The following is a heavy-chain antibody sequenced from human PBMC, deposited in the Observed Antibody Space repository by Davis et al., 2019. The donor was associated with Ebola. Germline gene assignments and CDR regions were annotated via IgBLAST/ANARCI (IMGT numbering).Heavy chain of an antibody. Sequence: GGSLRLSCAASGFTFSSYEMNWVRQAPGKGLEWISSISPSGSDILQADSLKGRFTFSRDNAGNSLYLQMNSLRAEDTAVYYCSRGTKDYYGMDVWGQGTTVTVSS. D-gene: IGHD1/OR15-1a*01. CDR2: ISPSGSDI. J-gene: IGHJ6*02. CDR3: SRGTKDYYGMDV. V-gene: IGHV3-21*01. CDR1: GFTFSSYE.